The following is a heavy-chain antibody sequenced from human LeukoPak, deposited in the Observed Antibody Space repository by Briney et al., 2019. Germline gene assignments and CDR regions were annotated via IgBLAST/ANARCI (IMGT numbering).Heavy chain of an antibody. CDR3: TRVIPQRIAAAANWFDP. CDR2: IYYSGST. Sequence: SETLSLTCTVSGGSISSSSYYWGWIRQPPGKGLEWIGSIYYSGSTYYNPPLKSRVTISVDTSKNQFSLKLSSVTAADTAVYYCTRVIPQRIAAAANWFDPWGQGTLVTVSS. CDR1: GGSISSSSYY. D-gene: IGHD6-13*01. J-gene: IGHJ5*02. V-gene: IGHV4-39*07.